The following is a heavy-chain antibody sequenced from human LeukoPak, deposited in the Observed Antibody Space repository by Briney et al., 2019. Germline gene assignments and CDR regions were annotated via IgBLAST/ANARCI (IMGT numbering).Heavy chain of an antibody. CDR3: ARALSADAFDI. Sequence: SETLSLTCTVSGGSISSGSYYWSWIRQPAGKGLEWIGRIYTSGSTNYNASLKSRVTISVDTSKNQFSLRLSSVTAADTAVYYCARALSADAFDIWGQGTMVTVSS. CDR1: GGSISSGSYY. CDR2: IYTSGST. J-gene: IGHJ3*02. V-gene: IGHV4-61*02.